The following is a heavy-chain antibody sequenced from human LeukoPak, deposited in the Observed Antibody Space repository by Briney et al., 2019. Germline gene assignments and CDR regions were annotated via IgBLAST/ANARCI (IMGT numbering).Heavy chain of an antibody. Sequence: ASVKVSCKASGYTFTSYGISWVRQAPGQGLEWMGWISAYNGNTNYAQKLQGRVTMTTDTSTSTAYMELRSLRPDDTAAYYCARLYDSSSWYYHYYGMDVWGQGTTVTVSS. CDR1: GYTFTSYG. CDR3: ARLYDSSSWYYHYYGMDV. CDR2: ISAYNGNT. V-gene: IGHV1-18*01. J-gene: IGHJ6*02. D-gene: IGHD6-13*01.